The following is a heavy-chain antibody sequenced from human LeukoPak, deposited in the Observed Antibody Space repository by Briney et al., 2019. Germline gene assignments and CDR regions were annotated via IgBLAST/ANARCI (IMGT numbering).Heavy chain of an antibody. Sequence: PGGCLRLSCAASGFTFSSSWMAWVRQAPGKGLEWVSGISGTGGSTYYADSVKGRFTISRDNSKNTLYLQMNSLRAEDTAVYFCAKDRTRYCSSTSCYGPGDYWGQGTLVTVSS. J-gene: IGHJ4*02. CDR1: GFTFSSSW. CDR2: ISGTGGST. CDR3: AKDRTRYCSSTSCYGPGDY. V-gene: IGHV3-23*01. D-gene: IGHD2-2*01.